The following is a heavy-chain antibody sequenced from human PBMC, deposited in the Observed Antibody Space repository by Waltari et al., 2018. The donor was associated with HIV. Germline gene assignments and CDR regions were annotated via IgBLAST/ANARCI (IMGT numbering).Heavy chain of an antibody. J-gene: IGHJ2*01. D-gene: IGHD1-26*01. V-gene: IGHV4-39*01. CDR3: ARHALRVGAAYWNFDL. CDR2: IYYTGRA. Sequence: QLQLQESGPGLVKPSETLSLPCPVSGGPVSSISYFWGWIRQPPGKGLEWIGRIYYTGRAYYNPSLKSRVTISVDTSKNQFSLKVTSVTAADTAVYYCARHALRVGAAYWNFDLWGRGTLVTVSA. CDR1: GGPVSSISYF.